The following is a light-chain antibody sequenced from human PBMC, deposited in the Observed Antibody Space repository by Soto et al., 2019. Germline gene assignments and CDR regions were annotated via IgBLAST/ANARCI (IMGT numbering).Light chain of an antibody. J-gene: IGKJ3*01. CDR3: QRYNTVPFT. CDR2: AAS. Sequence: DIQMTQSPSSLSASVGVRVTITCRASQGISNYLAWYQQKPGKVPKVLIYAASALQSGVPSRFSGSGSGTDFTLTITSLQPEDVAPYYCQRYNTVPFTSGPATKVDIK. V-gene: IGKV1-27*01. CDR1: QGISNY.